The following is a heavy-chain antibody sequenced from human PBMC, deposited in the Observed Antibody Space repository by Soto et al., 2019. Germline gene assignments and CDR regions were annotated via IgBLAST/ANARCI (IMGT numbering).Heavy chain of an antibody. CDR3: SRRQSGSSDFDY. CDR1: GGYISNYY. Sequence: SETLSLTCTVSGGYISNYYWSWIRQPPGKGLEWIGYIYYSGSTNYNPSLKSRVTISVDTSKNQFSLKLSSVTAADTAMYFCSRRQSGSSDFDYWGRGTLVTVSS. V-gene: IGHV4-59*01. CDR2: IYYSGST. J-gene: IGHJ4*02. D-gene: IGHD1-26*01.